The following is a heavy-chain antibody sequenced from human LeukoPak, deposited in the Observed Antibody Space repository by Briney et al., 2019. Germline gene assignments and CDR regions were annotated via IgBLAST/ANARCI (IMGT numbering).Heavy chain of an antibody. CDR3: AKDQSAYSSGWYHTFVDYYYGMDV. Sequence: PGGSLRLSCAASGFTFSSYGMHWVRQAPGKGLEWVSAISGSGGSTYYADSVKGRFTISRDNSKNTLYLQMNSLRAEDTAVYYCAKDQSAYSSGWYHTFVDYYYGMDVWGQGTTVTVSS. D-gene: IGHD6-19*01. CDR2: ISGSGGST. J-gene: IGHJ6*02. CDR1: GFTFSSYG. V-gene: IGHV3-23*01.